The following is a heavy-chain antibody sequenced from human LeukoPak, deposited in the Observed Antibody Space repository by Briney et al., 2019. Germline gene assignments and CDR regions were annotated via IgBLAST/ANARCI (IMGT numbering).Heavy chain of an antibody. V-gene: IGHV3-30*04. CDR2: ISYDGSNK. D-gene: IGHD3-22*01. J-gene: IGHJ3*02. Sequence: GGSLRLSCAASGFTFSSYAMHWVRQAPGKGLEWVAVISYDGSNKYYAGSVKGRFTISRDNSKNTLYLQMNSLRAEDTAVYYCARREDYYDSSGSSRAAFDIWGQGTMVTVSS. CDR1: GFTFSSYA. CDR3: ARREDYYDSSGSSRAAFDI.